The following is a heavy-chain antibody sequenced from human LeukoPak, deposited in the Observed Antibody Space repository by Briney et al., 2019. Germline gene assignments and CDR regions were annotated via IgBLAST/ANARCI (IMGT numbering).Heavy chain of an antibody. CDR2: IYHSGST. Sequence: PSQTLSLTCTVSGGSISSGGYYWSWIRQPPGKGLECIGHIYHSGSTYYNPSLKSRVTISVDRSKNQLSLKLSSVTAADTAVYYCARGLGGALRRYYMDVWGKGTTVTVSS. D-gene: IGHD3-16*01. J-gene: IGHJ6*03. CDR3: ARGLGGALRRYYMDV. CDR1: GGSISSGGYY. V-gene: IGHV4-30-2*01.